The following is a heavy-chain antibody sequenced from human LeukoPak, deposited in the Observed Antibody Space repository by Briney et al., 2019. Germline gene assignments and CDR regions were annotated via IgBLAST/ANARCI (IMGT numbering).Heavy chain of an antibody. CDR1: GYSISRGDF. D-gene: IGHD6-6*01. V-gene: IGHV4-38-2*02. CDR2: VSRTGKT. CDR3: ARVVQNGGNDH. J-gene: IGHJ4*02. Sequence: PSETLSLTCTVSGYSISRGDFWGWIRPPPGKGLEWIGTVSRTGKTFYNPSLDSRVTVSLDTSKNQFSLKVASVTAADTAVYFCARVVQNGGNDHWGQGTLVTVSS.